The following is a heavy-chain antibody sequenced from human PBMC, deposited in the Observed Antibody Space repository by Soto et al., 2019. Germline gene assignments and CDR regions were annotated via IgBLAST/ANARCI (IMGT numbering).Heavy chain of an antibody. Sequence: QVQLVQSGAEVKKPGSSVKVSCKASGGTLSSYVISWVRQAPGKGLEWMGGIIPNYGTANYAEKFQGRVTITADDSTSAAYIELRKLRSEDTAIYYYARDFGCCSACSCRYNWVYPRGQGPLVTV. V-gene: IGHV1-69*01. CDR2: IIPNYGTA. D-gene: IGHD2-15*01. CDR1: GGTLSSYV. CDR3: ARDFGCCSACSCRYNWVYP. J-gene: IGHJ5*02.